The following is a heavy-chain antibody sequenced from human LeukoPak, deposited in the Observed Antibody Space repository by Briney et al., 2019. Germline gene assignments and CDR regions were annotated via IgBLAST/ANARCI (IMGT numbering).Heavy chain of an antibody. CDR3: ARGGDETYYYDSSADW. J-gene: IGHJ4*02. CDR1: GYTFTGYY. CDR2: INPNSGGT. Sequence: GASVKVSCKASGYTFTGYYIHWVRQAPGQGLEWMGWINPNSGGTNYAQKFEGRVTMTTDTSISTAYMELSSLRSDDTAVYYCARGGDETYYYDSSADWWGQGTLVTVPS. D-gene: IGHD3-22*01. V-gene: IGHV1-2*02.